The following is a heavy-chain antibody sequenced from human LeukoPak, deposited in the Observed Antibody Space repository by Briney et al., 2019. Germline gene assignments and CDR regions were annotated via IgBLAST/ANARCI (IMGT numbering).Heavy chain of an antibody. CDR1: GFTFSSYA. CDR2: ISGSGGST. J-gene: IGHJ4*02. V-gene: IGHV3-23*01. D-gene: IGHD2-2*01. CDR3: ARGSDIVVVPASVDY. Sequence: GGSLRLSCAASGFTFSSYAMSWVRQAPGKGLEWVSAISGSGGSTYYADSVKGRFTISRDNAKNSLYLQMNSLRAEDTAFYYCARGSDIVVVPASVDYWGQGTLVTVSS.